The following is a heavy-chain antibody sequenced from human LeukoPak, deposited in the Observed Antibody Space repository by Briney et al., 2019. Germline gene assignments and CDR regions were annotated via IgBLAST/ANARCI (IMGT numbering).Heavy chain of an antibody. CDR1: GGSFGGYY. Sequence: PSETLTLTCAVYGGSFGGYYWSWIRQPPGKGLEWIGEINHSGSTNYNPSLKSRVTISVDTSKSQFSLKLSSVTAADTAVYYCARDWGYYYDSRGFLDYWGQGTLVTVSS. D-gene: IGHD3-22*01. CDR2: INHSGST. J-gene: IGHJ4*02. CDR3: ARDWGYYYDSRGFLDY. V-gene: IGHV4-34*01.